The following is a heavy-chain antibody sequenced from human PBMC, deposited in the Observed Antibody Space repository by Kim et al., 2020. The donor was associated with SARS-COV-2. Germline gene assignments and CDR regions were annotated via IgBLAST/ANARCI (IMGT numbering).Heavy chain of an antibody. CDR1: GFTFSSYW. D-gene: IGHD1-1*01. CDR2: INSDGSST. CDR3: ARVRETTAAPWDYYYYGMDV. J-gene: IGHJ6*02. V-gene: IGHV3-74*01. Sequence: GGSLRLSCAASGFTFSSYWMHWVRQAPGKGLVWVSRINSDGSSTSYADSVKGRFTISRDNAKNTLYLQMNSLRAEDTAVYYCARVRETTAAPWDYYYYGMDVWGQGTTVTVSS.